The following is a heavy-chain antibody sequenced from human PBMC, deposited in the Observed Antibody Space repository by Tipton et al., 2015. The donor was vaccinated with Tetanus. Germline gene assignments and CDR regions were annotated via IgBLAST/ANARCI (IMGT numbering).Heavy chain of an antibody. V-gene: IGHV1-18*01. CDR1: GYTFTRYD. Sequence: QSGAEVKKPGASVKVSCKASGYTFTRYDLTWVRQAPGQGPEWMGWISGYNGNTNYAPKFQGRVTMTTDTTTNTAYMELRSLRSDDTAVYYCARDYFGSGSNYYFDYWGQGSQVSVSS. D-gene: IGHD3-10*01. CDR3: ARDYFGSGSNYYFDY. J-gene: IGHJ4*02. CDR2: ISGYNGNT.